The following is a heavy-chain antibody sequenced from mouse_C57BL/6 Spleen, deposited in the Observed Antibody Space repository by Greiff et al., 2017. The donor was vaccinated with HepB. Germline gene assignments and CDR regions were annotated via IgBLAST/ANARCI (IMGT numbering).Heavy chain of an antibody. D-gene: IGHD2-1*01. CDR1: GYTFTSYT. Sequence: QVQLKQSGAELARPGASVKMSCKASGYTFTSYTMHWVKQRPGQGLEWIGYINPSSGYTKYNQKFKDKATLTADKSSSTAYMQLSSLTSEDSAVYYCAREGAYGNFFAYWGQGTLVTVSA. J-gene: IGHJ3*01. CDR2: INPSSGYT. CDR3: AREGAYGNFFAY. V-gene: IGHV1-4*01.